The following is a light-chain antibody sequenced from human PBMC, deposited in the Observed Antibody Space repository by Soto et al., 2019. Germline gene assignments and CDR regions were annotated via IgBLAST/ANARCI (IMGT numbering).Light chain of an antibody. V-gene: IGKV3-15*01. J-gene: IGKJ1*01. CDR1: QSVSSD. CDR3: QQYNNWPRT. CDR2: GAS. Sequence: EIVMTQSPATLSVSPGERATLSCRASQSVSSDLAWYHQKPGQAPRLLIYGASTRATGIPARFSGSGSGTEFTLTIDSXQSEDLAVYYCQQYNNWPRTFGQGTKVDIK.